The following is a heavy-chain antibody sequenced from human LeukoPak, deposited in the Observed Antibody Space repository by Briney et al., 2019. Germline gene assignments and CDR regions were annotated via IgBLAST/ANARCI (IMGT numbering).Heavy chain of an antibody. Sequence: ASVKVSCKASGYTFTSYGISWVRQAPGQGLEWMGWISAYNGNTNYAQKLQGRVTMTTDTSTSTAYMELRSLRSDDTAVYYCARVSNVLDDSKASWFDPWGQGTLVTVSS. CDR1: GYTFTSYG. J-gene: IGHJ5*02. D-gene: IGHD3-22*01. CDR3: ARVSNVLDDSKASWFDP. CDR2: ISAYNGNT. V-gene: IGHV1-18*01.